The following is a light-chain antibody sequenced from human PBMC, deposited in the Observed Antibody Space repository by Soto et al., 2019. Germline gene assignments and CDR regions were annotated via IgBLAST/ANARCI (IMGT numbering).Light chain of an antibody. CDR3: CSNAGSYSWV. CDR1: SSDVGAYNY. CDR2: DVS. V-gene: IGLV2-11*01. Sequence: QSALTQPASVSGSPGQSITISCTGTSSDVGAYNYVSWYQQHPGKVPKLLIFDVSSRPSGVPDRFSGSKSGNTASLTISGLQAEDEADYYCCSNAGSYSWVFGGGTKLTVL. J-gene: IGLJ2*01.